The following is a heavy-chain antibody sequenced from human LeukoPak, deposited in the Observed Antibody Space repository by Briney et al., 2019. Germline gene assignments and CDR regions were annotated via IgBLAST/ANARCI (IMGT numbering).Heavy chain of an antibody. V-gene: IGHV4-59*01. CDR1: GGSIRSYY. Sequence: SETLSLTCTVSGGSIRSYYWSWIRKPPGKGLEWIGYIYYSGSTNYNPSLKSRVTISVDTSKNQFSLKLSSVTAADTAVYYCAGGGRGAFDIWGQGTMVTVSS. CDR2: IYYSGST. J-gene: IGHJ3*02. D-gene: IGHD2-15*01. CDR3: AGGGRGAFDI.